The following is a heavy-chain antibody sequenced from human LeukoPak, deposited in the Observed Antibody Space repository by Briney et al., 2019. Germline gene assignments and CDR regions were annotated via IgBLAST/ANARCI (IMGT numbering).Heavy chain of an antibody. D-gene: IGHD3-9*01. Sequence: SETLSLTCTVSGGSISSYYWSWIRQPPGKGLEWIGYIYYSGSTNYNPSLKSRVTISVDTSKNQFSLKLSSVTAADTAVYYCARLSMYYDILTGYYPSYYFDYWGRGTLVTVSS. J-gene: IGHJ4*02. CDR2: IYYSGST. CDR1: GGSISSYY. V-gene: IGHV4-59*08. CDR3: ARLSMYYDILTGYYPSYYFDY.